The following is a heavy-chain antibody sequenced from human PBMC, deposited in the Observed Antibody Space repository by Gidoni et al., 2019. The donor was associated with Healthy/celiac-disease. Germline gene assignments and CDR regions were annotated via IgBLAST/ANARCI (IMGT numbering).Heavy chain of an antibody. Sequence: QVQLVESGGGVVQPGRSLRLSCAASGFTFSSYGMHWVRQAPGKGLEWVAVISYDGSNKYYADSVKGRFTISRDNSKNTLYLQMNSLRAEDTAVYYCAKDLGDYGDYEIDYWGQGTLVTVSS. CDR2: ISYDGSNK. D-gene: IGHD4-17*01. CDR3: AKDLGDYGDYEIDY. V-gene: IGHV3-30*18. CDR1: GFTFSSYG. J-gene: IGHJ4*02.